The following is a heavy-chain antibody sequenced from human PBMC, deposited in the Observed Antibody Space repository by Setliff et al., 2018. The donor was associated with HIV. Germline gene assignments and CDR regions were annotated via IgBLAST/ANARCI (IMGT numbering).Heavy chain of an antibody. J-gene: IGHJ4*02. Sequence: ASVKVSCKTSGYTFTSFDINWVRQATGQGLEWMGWMNPNSGNTGYAQKLQGRVTMTRETSTSTACMELISLRSEDTAVYYCASAPRGVGSSSYFDYWGQGALVTVSS. V-gene: IGHV1-8*02. D-gene: IGHD2-2*01. CDR2: MNPNSGNT. CDR1: GYTFTSFD. CDR3: ASAPRGVGSSSYFDY.